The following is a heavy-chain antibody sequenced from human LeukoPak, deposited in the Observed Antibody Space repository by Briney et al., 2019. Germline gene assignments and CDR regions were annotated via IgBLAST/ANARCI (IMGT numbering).Heavy chain of an antibody. V-gene: IGHV3-23*01. CDR1: GFTFSSYS. Sequence: GGSLRLSCAASGFTFSSYSMNWVRQAPGKGLEWVSGISGSGGSTYYADSVKGRFTISRDNSKNTLYLQMSSLRAEDTAVYYCAKERVIMTAPGYFQHWGQGTLVTVSS. CDR2: ISGSGGST. J-gene: IGHJ1*01. D-gene: IGHD2-21*02. CDR3: AKERVIMTAPGYFQH.